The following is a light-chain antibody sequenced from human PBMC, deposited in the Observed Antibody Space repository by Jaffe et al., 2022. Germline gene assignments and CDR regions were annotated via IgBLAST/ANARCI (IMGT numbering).Light chain of an antibody. V-gene: IGKV1-9*01. CDR3: QQVNFYPLT. CDR2: GAS. J-gene: IGKJ4*01. CDR1: QGISSY. Sequence: DIQLTQSPSFLSASVGDRVTITCRASQGISSYLNWYQQKPGKAPKLLIYGASTLQSGVPSRFSGSGSGTEFTLTISSLQPEDFATYYCQQVNFYPLTFGGGTKVEIK.